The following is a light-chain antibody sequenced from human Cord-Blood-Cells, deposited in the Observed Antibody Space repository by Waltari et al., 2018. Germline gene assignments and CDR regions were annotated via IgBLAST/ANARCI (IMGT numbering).Light chain of an antibody. CDR3: QQYNNWPIT. V-gene: IGKV3-15*01. CDR1: QSVRSN. Sequence: EIVKTQSPATLSVSLGERATLSGRASQSVRSNLAWYQQKPVQAPRLLIYGASTSATXXXARFSGSWSGTEFTLTISSLQSEDFAVYYCQQYNNWPITFGQGTRLEIK. CDR2: GAS. J-gene: IGKJ5*01.